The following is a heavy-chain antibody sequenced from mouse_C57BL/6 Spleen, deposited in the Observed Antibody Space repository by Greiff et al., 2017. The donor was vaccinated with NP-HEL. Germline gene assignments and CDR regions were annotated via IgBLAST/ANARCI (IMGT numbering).Heavy chain of an antibody. CDR1: GFTFTDYY. V-gene: IGHV7-3*01. J-gene: IGHJ3*01. D-gene: IGHD2-4*01. CDR3: ARYDYGDAWFAY. CDR2: IRNKANGYTT. Sequence: DVKLVESGGGLVQPGGSLSLSCAASGFTFTDYYMSWVRQPPGKALEWLGFIRNKANGYTTEYSASVKGRFTISRDNSQSILYLQMNALRAEDSATYYCARYDYGDAWFAYWGQGTLVTVSA.